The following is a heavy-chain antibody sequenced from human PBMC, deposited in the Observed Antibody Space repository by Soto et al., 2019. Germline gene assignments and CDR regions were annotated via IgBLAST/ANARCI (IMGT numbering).Heavy chain of an antibody. D-gene: IGHD3-22*01. V-gene: IGHV1-18*01. CDR3: ARDLGYYYDSSGYLNWFDP. Sequence: VASVKVSCKASGYTFTSYGISWVRQAPGQGLEWMGWISAYNGNTNYAQKLQGRVTMTTDTSTSTAYMELRSLRSDDTAVYYCARDLGYYYDSSGYLNWFDPWGQGTLVTVSS. CDR2: ISAYNGNT. CDR1: GYTFTSYG. J-gene: IGHJ5*02.